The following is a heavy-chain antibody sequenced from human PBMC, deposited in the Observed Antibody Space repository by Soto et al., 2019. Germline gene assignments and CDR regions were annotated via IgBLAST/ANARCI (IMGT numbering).Heavy chain of an antibody. V-gene: IGHV1-3*01. CDR2: INAGNGNT. Sequence: ASVKVSCKASGYTFTSYAMHWVRQAPGQRLEWMGWINAGNGNTKYSQKFQGRVTITRDTSASTAYMELRSLRSDDTAVYYCARDGVTMIVVVIPDAFDSWGQGTMVTVSS. D-gene: IGHD3-22*01. CDR1: GYTFTSYA. CDR3: ARDGVTMIVVVIPDAFDS. J-gene: IGHJ3*02.